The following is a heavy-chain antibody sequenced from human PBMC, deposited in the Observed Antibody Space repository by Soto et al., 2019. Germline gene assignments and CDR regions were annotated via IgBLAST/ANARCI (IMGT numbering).Heavy chain of an antibody. Sequence: GASVKVSCKASGGTFSSYAISWVRQAPGQGLEWMGGIIPIFGTANYAQKFQGRVTITADESTSTADMELSILRSEDTAVYYCARASYGDYGGYYYYGMDVWGQGTTVTVSS. J-gene: IGHJ6*02. CDR3: ARASYGDYGGYYYYGMDV. D-gene: IGHD4-17*01. CDR2: IIPIFGTA. V-gene: IGHV1-69*13. CDR1: GGTFSSYA.